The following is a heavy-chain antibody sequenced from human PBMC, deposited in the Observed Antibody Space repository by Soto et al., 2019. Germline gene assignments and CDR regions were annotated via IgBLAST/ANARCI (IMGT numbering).Heavy chain of an antibody. V-gene: IGHV4-4*07. J-gene: IGHJ6*02. CDR2: IDASGNT. D-gene: IGHD6-13*01. Sequence: SETLSLTCTVSVDSMTTYYCSWIRQPAGKGLEWIGRIDASGNTNYNPSLNSRVTMSIDTSKKQFSLKLTSVTAADTAIYYCARYSNNWFQTEGMDVWGQGTTVTISS. CDR3: ARYSNNWFQTEGMDV. CDR1: VDSMTTYY.